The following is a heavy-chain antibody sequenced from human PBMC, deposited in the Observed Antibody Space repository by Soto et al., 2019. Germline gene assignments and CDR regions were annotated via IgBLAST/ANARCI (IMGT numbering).Heavy chain of an antibody. J-gene: IGHJ4*02. CDR2: IYYSGST. Sequence: QVQLQESGPGLVKPSQTLSLTCTVSGGSISSGCYYWSWIRQHPGKGLEWIGYIYYSGSTYYNPSLKSLVTLSVDPSKNQFSLKLGSVTAADTAVYYCARGDYGGKDQEYYFDYWGQGTLVTVSS. CDR1: GGSISSGCYY. CDR3: ARGDYGGKDQEYYFDY. V-gene: IGHV4-31*01. D-gene: IGHD4-17*01.